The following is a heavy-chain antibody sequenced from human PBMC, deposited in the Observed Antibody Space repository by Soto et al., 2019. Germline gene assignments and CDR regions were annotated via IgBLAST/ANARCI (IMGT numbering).Heavy chain of an antibody. CDR2: ISAYNYNT. D-gene: IGHD3-16*01. J-gene: IGHJ5*02. CDR3: ARVGGALGHWFDP. CDR1: GYTFTSYG. Sequence: QVQLVQSGAEVKKPGASVKVSCKASGYTFTSYGLSWVRQAPGQGLEWMGRISAYNYNTNYDQKLQGRVNMTTNTPTSPAYIKLGRLRSDETAVYYCARVGGALGHWFDPWGQGTLVTVSS. V-gene: IGHV1-18*01.